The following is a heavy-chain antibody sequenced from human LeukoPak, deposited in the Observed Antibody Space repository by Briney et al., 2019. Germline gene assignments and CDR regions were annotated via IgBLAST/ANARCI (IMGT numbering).Heavy chain of an antibody. D-gene: IGHD2-15*01. V-gene: IGHV4-39*01. CDR3: AVTATPGHYFDY. CDR2: MYYSGTT. J-gene: IGHJ4*02. Sequence: PSETLSLTCTVSGGYISTNRSYWGWVRQPPGKGLEWIGSMYYSGTTYYNPSLKSRVTISVDTSKNQFSLKLSSLTAADTAVYYCAVTATPGHYFDYWGQGSLVTVSS. CDR1: GGYISTNRSY.